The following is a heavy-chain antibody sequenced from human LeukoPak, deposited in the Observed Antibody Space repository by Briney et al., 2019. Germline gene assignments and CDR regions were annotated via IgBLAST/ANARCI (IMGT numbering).Heavy chain of an antibody. J-gene: IGHJ4*02. V-gene: IGHV4-59*08. CDR1: GGSISSYY. CDR3: ARRAMVRGVILIDY. D-gene: IGHD3-10*01. CDR2: IYYSGST. Sequence: PSETLSLTCTVSGGSISSYYWSWIRQPPGKGLEWIGYIYYSGSTNYNPSLKSRVTISVDTSKNQFSLKLSSVTAADTAVYYCARRAMVRGVILIDYWGQGTLVTVSS.